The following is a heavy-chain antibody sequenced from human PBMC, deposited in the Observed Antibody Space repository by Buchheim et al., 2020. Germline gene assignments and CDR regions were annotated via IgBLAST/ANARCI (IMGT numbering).Heavy chain of an antibody. D-gene: IGHD2-2*01. CDR1: GFTFSSYS. V-gene: IGHV3-48*02. CDR2: ISSSSSTI. Sequence: EVQLVESGGGLVQPGGSLRLSCAASGFTFSSYSMNWVRQAPGKGLEWVSYISSSSSTIYYADSVKGRFTISRDNAKNSLYLQMNSLRDEDTAVYYCARETLGYCSSTSCRDAFDIWGQGT. J-gene: IGHJ3*02. CDR3: ARETLGYCSSTSCRDAFDI.